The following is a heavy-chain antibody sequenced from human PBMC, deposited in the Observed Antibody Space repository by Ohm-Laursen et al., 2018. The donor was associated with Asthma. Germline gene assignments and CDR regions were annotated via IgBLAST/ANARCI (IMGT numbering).Heavy chain of an antibody. CDR2: IYYSGST. J-gene: IGHJ6*02. D-gene: IGHD1-26*01. V-gene: IGHV4-59*01. CDR1: GGSISSYY. CDR3: ARDYRDGMDV. Sequence: SETLSLTCTVSGGSISSYYWSWIRQPPGKGLEWIGYIYYSGSTNYNPSLKSRVTISVDTSKNQFSLKLSSVTAADTAVYYCARDYRDGMDVWGQGTTVTVSS.